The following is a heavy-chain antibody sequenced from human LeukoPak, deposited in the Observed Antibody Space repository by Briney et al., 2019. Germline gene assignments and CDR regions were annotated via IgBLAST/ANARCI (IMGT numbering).Heavy chain of an antibody. J-gene: IGHJ5*02. CDR3: AKDAYGGSYYNWFDP. V-gene: IGHV3-30*02. D-gene: IGHD1-26*01. CDR2: IRYDGSHK. CDR1: GLTFSSYG. Sequence: PGGSLRLSCAASGLTFSSYGMHWVRQAPGKGLEWVTFIRYDGSHKYYADSVKGRFTISRDNSKNTLYLQMNSLTTEDTAVFYCAKDAYGGSYYNWFDPWGQGTLVTVSS.